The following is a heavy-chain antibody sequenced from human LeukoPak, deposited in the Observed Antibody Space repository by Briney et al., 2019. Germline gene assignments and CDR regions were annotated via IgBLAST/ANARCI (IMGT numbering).Heavy chain of an antibody. CDR2: ISSSSSTI. CDR3: ARDVTMVRGVISTIMFDY. Sequence: PGGSLRLSCAASGFTFSSYSMNWVRQAPGKGLEWVSYISSSSSTIYYADSVKGRFTISRDNAKNSLYLQMNSLRAEDTAVYYCARDVTMVRGVISTIMFDYWGQGTLVTVSS. V-gene: IGHV3-48*01. J-gene: IGHJ4*02. D-gene: IGHD3-10*01. CDR1: GFTFSSYS.